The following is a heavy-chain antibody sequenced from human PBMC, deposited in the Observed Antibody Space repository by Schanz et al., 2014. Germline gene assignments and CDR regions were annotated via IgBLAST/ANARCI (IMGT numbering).Heavy chain of an antibody. D-gene: IGHD2-2*01. V-gene: IGHV3-9*01. CDR1: GFRLDDYA. J-gene: IGHJ1*01. Sequence: EVQLVESGGGLVQPGRSLRLSCVASGFRLDDYAMHWVRQAPGKGLEWVSGMSWNAGSLGYGDSVKGRFTISRDNAKNSLYLQMNSLRAEDTALYYCARDTAQSCIGPSCFEYFQHWGQGALXTVSS. CDR3: ARDTAQSCIGPSCFEYFQH. CDR2: MSWNAGSL.